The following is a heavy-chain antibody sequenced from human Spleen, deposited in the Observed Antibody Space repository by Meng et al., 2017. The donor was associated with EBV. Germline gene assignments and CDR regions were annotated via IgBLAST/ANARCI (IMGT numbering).Heavy chain of an antibody. CDR3: ARESGRGYSSDY. D-gene: IGHD5-18*01. Sequence: VEVVRAGAGLKKPGSSGKVSCKATGGPPFRSSAISWVPQAPGQGLEWLGGIIPMFGAADYAQKFQDRVTIIADESTSTVYMELSSLRSDDTAVYYCARESGRGYSSDYWGKGTLVTVSS. CDR1: GGPPFRSSA. J-gene: IGHJ4*02. V-gene: IGHV1-69*01. CDR2: IIPMFGAA.